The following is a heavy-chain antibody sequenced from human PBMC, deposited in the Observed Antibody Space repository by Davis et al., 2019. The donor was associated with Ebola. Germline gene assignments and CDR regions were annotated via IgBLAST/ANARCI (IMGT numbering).Heavy chain of an antibody. Sequence: SETLSLTCTVSGGSISSYYWSWIRQPPGKGLEWIGYIYYSGSTNYNPSLKSRVTISVDTSKNQFSLKLSSVTAADTAVYYCARHRVYSSGWYYFDYWGQGTLVTVSS. V-gene: IGHV4-59*08. CDR2: IYYSGST. D-gene: IGHD6-19*01. CDR1: GGSISSYY. J-gene: IGHJ4*02. CDR3: ARHRVYSSGWYYFDY.